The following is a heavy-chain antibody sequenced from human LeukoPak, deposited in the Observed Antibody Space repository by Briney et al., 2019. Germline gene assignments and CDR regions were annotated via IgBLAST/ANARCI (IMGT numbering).Heavy chain of an antibody. D-gene: IGHD2-2*01. CDR3: ATRPSDADAPYFDF. J-gene: IGHJ4*02. CDR2: IYRGSNT. Sequence: AGGSLRLSCAVSGLTVSNTYMSWVRQAPGKGLEWVAVIYRGSNTYYADSVKGRFTISRDTSRNTLFLQMNSLRAEDTALYYWATRPSDADAPYFDFWGQGTLVTVSS. V-gene: IGHV3-66*01. CDR1: GLTVSNTY.